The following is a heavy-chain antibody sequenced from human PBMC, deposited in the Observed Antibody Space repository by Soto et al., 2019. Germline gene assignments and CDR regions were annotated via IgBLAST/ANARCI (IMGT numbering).Heavy chain of an antibody. CDR2: IWYDGSNK. V-gene: IGHV3-33*01. CDR3: ARSLRGCSSTSCYVYPDAFDI. CDR1: GFTFSSYG. D-gene: IGHD2-2*01. Sequence: QVQLVESGGGVVQPGRSLRLSCAASGFTFSSYGMHWVRQAPGKGLEWVAVIWYDGSNKYYADSVKGQFTISRDNSKNTLYLQMNSLRAEDTAVYYCARSLRGCSSTSCYVYPDAFDIWGQGTMVTVSS. J-gene: IGHJ3*02.